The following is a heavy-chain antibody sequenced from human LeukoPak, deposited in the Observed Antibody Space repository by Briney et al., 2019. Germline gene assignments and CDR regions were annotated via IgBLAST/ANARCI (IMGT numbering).Heavy chain of an antibody. CDR3: AKEQYYYDSSSYYPLFDY. V-gene: IGHV3-33*06. Sequence: GGSLRLSCAASGFTFSSYGMHWFRQAPAKGLEWVAVIWYDGSNKYYADSVKGRFTISRDNSKNTLYLQMNSLRAEDTAVYYCAKEQYYYDSSSYYPLFDYWGQGTLVTVSS. CDR1: GFTFSSYG. CDR2: IWYDGSNK. J-gene: IGHJ4*02. D-gene: IGHD3-22*01.